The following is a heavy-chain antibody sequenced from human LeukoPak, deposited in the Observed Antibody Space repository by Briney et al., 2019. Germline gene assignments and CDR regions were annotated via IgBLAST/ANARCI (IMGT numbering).Heavy chain of an antibody. J-gene: IGHJ4*02. V-gene: IGHV4-34*10. Sequence: PSETLSLTCAVDGGSFNNYYWSWIRQPPGKGLEWIGEIHHSGSTNYSPSLKRRVTMSVDTSKNQFSLRLTSVTAADTAVYYCARYSTSWDYWGQGTLVTVSS. CDR2: IHHSGST. D-gene: IGHD2-2*01. CDR3: ARYSTSWDY. CDR1: GGSFNNYY.